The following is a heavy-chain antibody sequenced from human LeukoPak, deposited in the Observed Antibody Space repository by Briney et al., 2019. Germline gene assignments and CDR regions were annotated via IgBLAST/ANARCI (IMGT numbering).Heavy chain of an antibody. D-gene: IGHD2-2*01. CDR3: ARALGSTDDC. Sequence: PGGSLRLSCAASGFNFRNYGMHWVRQAPGKGLEWVAVIWYDGNNEYYVDSVKGRFTISRDNSKNTLDLQMNSLRAEDTAVYYCARALGSTDDCWGQGTLVTVSS. J-gene: IGHJ4*02. V-gene: IGHV3-33*01. CDR2: IWYDGNNE. CDR1: GFNFRNYG.